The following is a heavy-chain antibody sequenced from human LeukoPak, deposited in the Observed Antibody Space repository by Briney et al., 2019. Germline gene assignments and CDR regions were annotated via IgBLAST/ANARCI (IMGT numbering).Heavy chain of an antibody. J-gene: IGHJ4*02. D-gene: IGHD2-2*01. CDR1: GFTFSNFG. CDR2: IRDGSYTT. CDR3: ARGGTSGYSSTRHFWGGNYYFDY. V-gene: IGHV3-23*01. Sequence: GGSLRLSCAGSGFTFSNFGMTWARQAPGKGLEWVSTIRDGSYTTYYADSVKGRFTISRDNARNSLYLQVNSLRAEDTAVYYCARGGTSGYSSTRHFWGGNYYFDYWGQGSLVTVSS.